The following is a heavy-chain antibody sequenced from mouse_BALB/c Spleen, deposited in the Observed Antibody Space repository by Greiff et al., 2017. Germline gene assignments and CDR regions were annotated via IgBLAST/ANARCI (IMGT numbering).Heavy chain of an antibody. J-gene: IGHJ1*01. CDR1: GYSITSDYA. CDR3: AIYYDYVQYFDV. CDR2: ISYSGST. Sequence: EVQLVESGPGLVKPSQSLSLTCTVTGYSITSDYAWNWIRQFPGNKLEWMGYISYSGSTSYNPSLKSRISITRDTSKNQFFLQLNSVTTEDTATYYCAIYYDYVQYFDVWGAGTTVTVSS. D-gene: IGHD2-4*01. V-gene: IGHV3-2*02.